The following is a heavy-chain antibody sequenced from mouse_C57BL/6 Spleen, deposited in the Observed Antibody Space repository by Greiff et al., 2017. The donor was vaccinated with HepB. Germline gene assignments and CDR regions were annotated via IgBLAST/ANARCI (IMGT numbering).Heavy chain of an antibody. D-gene: IGHD4-1*01. Sequence: DVMLVESGGGLVQPGGSMKLSCVASGFTFSNYWMNWVRQSPEKGLEWVAQIRLKSDNYATHYAESVKGRFTISRDDSKSSVYLQMNNLRAEDTGIYYCTGGVPHNWDEDAMDYWGQGTSVTVSS. V-gene: IGHV6-3*01. CDR2: IRLKSDNYAT. CDR1: GFTFSNYW. J-gene: IGHJ4*01. CDR3: TGGVPHNWDEDAMDY.